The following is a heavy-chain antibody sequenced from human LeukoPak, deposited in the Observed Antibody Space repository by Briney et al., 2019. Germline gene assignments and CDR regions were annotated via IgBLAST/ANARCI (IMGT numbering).Heavy chain of an antibody. Sequence: GESLKISCKGSGYSFTSYWIGWVRQMPGKGLEWMGIIYPGDSDTSYSPSFQGQVTISADKSISTAYLQWSSLKASDTAMYYCARLENTAMVSDYYYMDVWGKGTTVTVSS. CDR2: IYPGDSDT. CDR1: GYSFTSYW. D-gene: IGHD5-18*01. J-gene: IGHJ6*03. V-gene: IGHV5-51*01. CDR3: ARLENTAMVSDYYYMDV.